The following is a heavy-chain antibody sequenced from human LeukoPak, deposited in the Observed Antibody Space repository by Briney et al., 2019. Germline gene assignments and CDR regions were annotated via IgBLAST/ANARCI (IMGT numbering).Heavy chain of an antibody. CDR2: ISGSGGST. V-gene: IGHV3-23*01. J-gene: IGHJ4*02. D-gene: IGHD3-10*01. CDR3: AKEQGVWGVKAPFDY. Sequence: PGGSLRLSCAASGFTFSNYAMSWVRQAPGKGLEWVSAISGSGGSTYYADSVKGRFTISRDNSKNTLYLQMNSLRAEDTAVYYCAKEQGVWGVKAPFDYWGQGTLVTVSS. CDR1: GFTFSNYA.